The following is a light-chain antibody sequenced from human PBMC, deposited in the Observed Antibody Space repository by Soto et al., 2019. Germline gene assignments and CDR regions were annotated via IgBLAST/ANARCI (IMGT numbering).Light chain of an antibody. CDR1: GSDIGSYNR. V-gene: IGLV2-18*02. Sequence: QSVLTQPPSVSGSPGQSVTISCTGTGSDIGSYNRVSWYRRVPGTAPKLMISEVNKRPSGVPDRFSGSKSGNTASLTISGLRAEAEADYDCSSDTESATFLLFGGGTKLTVL. J-gene: IGLJ2*01. CDR2: EVN. CDR3: SSDTESATFLL.